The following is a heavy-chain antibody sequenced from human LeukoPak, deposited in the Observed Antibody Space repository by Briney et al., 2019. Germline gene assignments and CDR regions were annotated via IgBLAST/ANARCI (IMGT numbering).Heavy chain of an antibody. D-gene: IGHD3-22*01. Sequence: SETLSLTCTVSGGSISSYYWSWIRQPPGKGLEWIGYIYYSGSTNYNPSLKSRVTISVDTSKNQFSLKLSSVTAADTAVYYCAREGFYDSSGQFDYWGQGTPVTVSS. J-gene: IGHJ4*02. CDR3: AREGFYDSSGQFDY. V-gene: IGHV4-59*01. CDR1: GGSISSYY. CDR2: IYYSGST.